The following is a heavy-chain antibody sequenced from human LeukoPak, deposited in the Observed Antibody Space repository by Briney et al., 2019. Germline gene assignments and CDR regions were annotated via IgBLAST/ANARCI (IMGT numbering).Heavy chain of an antibody. CDR1: GFTFSSYA. J-gene: IGHJ4*02. D-gene: IGHD4-17*01. CDR3: ARDLIRYGDAPPGDY. Sequence: GGSLRLSCAASGFTFSSYAMSWVRQAPGKGLEWVSAISGSGGSTYYADSVKGRFTISRDNSKNTLYLQMNSLRAEDTAVYYCARDLIRYGDAPPGDYWGQGTLVTVSS. V-gene: IGHV3-23*01. CDR2: ISGSGGST.